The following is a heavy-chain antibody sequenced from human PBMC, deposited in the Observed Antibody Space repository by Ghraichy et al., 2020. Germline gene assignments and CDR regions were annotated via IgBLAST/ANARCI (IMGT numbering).Heavy chain of an antibody. V-gene: IGHV3-9*01. J-gene: IGHJ6*03. CDR3: AKDGGSGSYIHYYYYMDV. CDR2: ISWNSGSI. Sequence: GGSLRLSCAASGFTFDDYAMHWVRQAPGKGLEWVSGISWNSGSIGYADSVKGRFTISRDNAKNSLYLQMNSLRAEDTALYYCAKDGGSGSYIHYYYYMDVWGKGTTVTVSS. D-gene: IGHD3-10*01. CDR1: GFTFDDYA.